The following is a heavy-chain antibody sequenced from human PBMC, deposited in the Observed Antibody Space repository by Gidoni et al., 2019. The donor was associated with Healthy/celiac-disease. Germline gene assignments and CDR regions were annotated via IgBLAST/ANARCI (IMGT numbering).Heavy chain of an antibody. CDR1: GFTLSGSA. CDR3: TRLFGGNSYYY. Sequence: EVQLVESGGGLVQPGGSLKLSCAASGFTLSGSAMPWVRQASGKGLEWVGRIRSKANSYATAYAASVKGRFTISRDDSKNTAYLQMNSLKTEDTAVYYCTRLFGGNSYYYWGQGTLVTVSS. J-gene: IGHJ4*02. V-gene: IGHV3-73*02. D-gene: IGHD2-15*01. CDR2: IRSKANSYAT.